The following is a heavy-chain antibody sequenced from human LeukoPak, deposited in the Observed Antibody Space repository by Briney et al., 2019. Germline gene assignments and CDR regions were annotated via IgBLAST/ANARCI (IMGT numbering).Heavy chain of an antibody. CDR1: GGSISSYY. CDR2: IYYSGST. D-gene: IGHD3-16*02. Sequence: KASETLSLTCTVSGGSISSYYWSWIRQPPGKGLEWIGYIYYSGSTNYNPSLKSRVTISVDTSKNQFSLKLSSVTAADTAVYYCASVPTGDIKTAAFDIWGQGTMVTVSS. V-gene: IGHV4-59*01. CDR3: ASVPTGDIKTAAFDI. J-gene: IGHJ3*02.